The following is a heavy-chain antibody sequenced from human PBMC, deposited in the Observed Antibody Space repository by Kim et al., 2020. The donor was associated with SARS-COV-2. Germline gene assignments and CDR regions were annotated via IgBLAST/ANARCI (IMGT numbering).Heavy chain of an antibody. Sequence: SETLSLTCTVSAGDISSYYWNWIRLPAGKGLEWIGRTYDTGSANYNPSLKRRVTMSIDTSKNQFSLNLRSVTAADTAVYFCARSSKEYGVWEHFDYWGQG. CDR3: ARSSKEYGVWEHFDY. CDR1: AGDISSYY. J-gene: IGHJ4*02. V-gene: IGHV4-4*07. CDR2: TYDTGSA. D-gene: IGHD1-26*01.